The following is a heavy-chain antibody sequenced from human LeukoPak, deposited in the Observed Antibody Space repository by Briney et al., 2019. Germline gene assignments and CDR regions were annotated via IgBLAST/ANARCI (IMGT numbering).Heavy chain of an antibody. V-gene: IGHV5-51*01. D-gene: IGHD5/OR15-5a*01. CDR1: GYSFTSYW. CDR3: ARRVSLNGMDV. CDR2: IFPADSDT. J-gene: IGHJ6*02. Sequence: XESLQISCKGSGYSFTSYWIAWVRRMPGKGVEWMGIIFPADSDTRYSPSFQGQVTISADKSISTAYLQWSSLKASDTAMYYCARRVSLNGMDVWGQGTTVTVSS.